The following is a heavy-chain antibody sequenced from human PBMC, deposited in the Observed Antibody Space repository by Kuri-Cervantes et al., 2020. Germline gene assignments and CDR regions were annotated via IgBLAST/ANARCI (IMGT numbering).Heavy chain of an antibody. Sequence: SETLSLTCTVSGGSVSSGSYYWSWIRQPPGKGLEWIGYIYYSGSTNYNPSLKSRVTISVDTSKNQFSLKLSSVTAADTAVYYCARVFCSSTSCYRGRFDPWGQGTLVTVSS. CDR3: ARVFCSSTSCYRGRFDP. CDR2: IYYSGST. D-gene: IGHD2-2*02. J-gene: IGHJ5*02. V-gene: IGHV4-61*01. CDR1: GGSVSSGSYY.